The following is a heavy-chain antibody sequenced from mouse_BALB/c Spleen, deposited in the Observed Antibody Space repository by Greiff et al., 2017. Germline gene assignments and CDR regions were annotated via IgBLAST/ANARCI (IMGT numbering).Heavy chain of an antibody. J-gene: IGHJ2*01. V-gene: IGHV3-8*02. CDR3: ARGYDYDVGGFDY. Sequence: EVKLLESGPSLVKPSQTLSLTCSVTGDSITSGYWNWIRKFPGNKLEYMGYISYSGSTYYNPSLKSRISITRDTSKNQYYLQLNSVTTEDTATYYCARGYDYDVGGFDYWGQGTTLTVSS. CDR2: ISYSGST. D-gene: IGHD2-4*01. CDR1: GDSITSGY.